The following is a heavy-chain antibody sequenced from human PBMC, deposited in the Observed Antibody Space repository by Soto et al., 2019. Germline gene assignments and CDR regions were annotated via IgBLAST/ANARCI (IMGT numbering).Heavy chain of an antibody. V-gene: IGHV4-34*01. J-gene: IGHJ4*02. D-gene: IGHD3-22*01. CDR3: ARGHYYGSSGYYFRFDY. Sequence: SETLSLTCAVYGGSFSGYYWSWIRQPPGKGLEWIGEINHSGSTNYNPSLKSRVTISVDTSKNQFSLKLSSVTAADTAVYYCARGHYYGSSGYYFRFDYWXQGTLVTVSS. CDR2: INHSGST. CDR1: GGSFSGYY.